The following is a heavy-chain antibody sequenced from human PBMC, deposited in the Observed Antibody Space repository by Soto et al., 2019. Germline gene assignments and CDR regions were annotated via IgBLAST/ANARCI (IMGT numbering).Heavy chain of an antibody. CDR3: AKDQGFLEWLPQGGLDV. CDR1: GFSFRKYV. D-gene: IGHD3-3*01. CDR2: LSSTGGST. Sequence: EVRLFESGGSLVQPGGSLRLSCAVSGFSFRKYVMTWVRQAPGRGLEWVSSLSSTGGSTYYADSVKGRFTVSRDNAKNTLFLQMTNLTAADTAVYYCAKDQGFLEWLPQGGLDVWGQGTTVAVSS. V-gene: IGHV3-23*01. J-gene: IGHJ6*02.